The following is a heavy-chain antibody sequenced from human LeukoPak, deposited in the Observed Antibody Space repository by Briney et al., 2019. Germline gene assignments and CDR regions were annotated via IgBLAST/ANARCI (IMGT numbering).Heavy chain of an antibody. CDR2: IYYSGST. J-gene: IGHJ4*02. D-gene: IGHD6-6*01. V-gene: IGHV4-39*01. Sequence: SETLPLTCSVSGGSISSRSYYWGWIRQPPGKGLEWIGSIYYSGSTFYIPSLKSRVTISVDTSKNQFSRKLSSVTAADTAVYYCASYFSSGLYFDNWGQGTLVTVSS. CDR3: ASYFSSGLYFDN. CDR1: GGSISSRSYY.